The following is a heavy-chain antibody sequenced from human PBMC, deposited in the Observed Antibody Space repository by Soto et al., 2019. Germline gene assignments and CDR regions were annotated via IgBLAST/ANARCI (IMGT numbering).Heavy chain of an antibody. J-gene: IGHJ6*02. CDR3: AKSGAKLEVDIVATIRLHYYYYYGMDV. V-gene: IGHV3-23*01. Sequence: PVGSLRLSCAASGFTFSSYAMSWVRQAPGKGLEWVSAISGSGGSTYYADSVKGRFTISRDNSKNTLYLQMNSLRAEDTAVYYCAKSGAKLEVDIVATIRLHYYYYYGMDVWGQGTTVTVSS. CDR1: GFTFSSYA. CDR2: ISGSGGST. D-gene: IGHD5-12*01.